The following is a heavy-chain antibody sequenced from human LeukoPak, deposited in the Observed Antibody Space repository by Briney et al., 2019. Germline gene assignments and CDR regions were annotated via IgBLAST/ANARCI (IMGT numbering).Heavy chain of an antibody. D-gene: IGHD3-16*01. CDR3: AQWGNNMDV. CDR2: INYSGST. J-gene: IGHJ6*03. CDR1: GGSFSSYY. V-gene: IGHV4-34*01. Sequence: TSETLSLTCTVYGGSFSSYYWHWFRQPPGQGPKWIGQINYSGSTKYNPSLKSRVTISIDTSKNQFSLKLNSVTAADTAVYYCAQWGNNMDVWGKGTTVIVSS.